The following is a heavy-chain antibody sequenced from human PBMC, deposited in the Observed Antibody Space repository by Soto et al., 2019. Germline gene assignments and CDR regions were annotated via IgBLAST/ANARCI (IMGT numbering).Heavy chain of an antibody. CDR3: AGMPYTSGLRFDP. J-gene: IGHJ5*02. CDR2: MYYTGNK. Sequence: SETLSLTCTVSGGSISSSTYYWDWIRQPPGKGLEWIGAMYYTGNKNYNPSLASRVSISLDRSNNQCSLKLKSVTAADTAVYFCAGMPYTSGLRFDPWGPGTLVTVSS. D-gene: IGHD6-19*01. CDR1: GGSISSSTYY. V-gene: IGHV4-39*07.